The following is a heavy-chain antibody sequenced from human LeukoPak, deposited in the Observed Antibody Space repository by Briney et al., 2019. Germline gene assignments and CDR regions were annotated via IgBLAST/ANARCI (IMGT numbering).Heavy chain of an antibody. CDR3: ARDLRYYDSRGPGYYFDY. CDR1: GGSISSYY. V-gene: IGHV4-59*06. D-gene: IGHD3-22*01. J-gene: IGHJ4*02. Sequence: SETLSLTCTVSGGSISSYYWSWIRQPPGKGLEWIGYIYYSGSTYYNPSLKSRVTISVDTSKNQFSLKLSSVTAADTAVYYCARDLRYYDSRGPGYYFDYWGQGTLVTVSS. CDR2: IYYSGST.